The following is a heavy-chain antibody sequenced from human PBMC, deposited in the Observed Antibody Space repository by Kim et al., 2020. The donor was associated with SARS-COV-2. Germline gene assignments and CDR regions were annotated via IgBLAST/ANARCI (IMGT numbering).Heavy chain of an antibody. V-gene: IGHV3-7*04. CDR3: AKVVAAYYYYYYYGMDV. J-gene: IGHJ6*02. D-gene: IGHD2-15*01. Sequence: VKGRFTISRDNAKNSLYLQMNSLRAEDTAVYYCAKVVAAYYYYYYYGMDVWGQGTTVTVSS.